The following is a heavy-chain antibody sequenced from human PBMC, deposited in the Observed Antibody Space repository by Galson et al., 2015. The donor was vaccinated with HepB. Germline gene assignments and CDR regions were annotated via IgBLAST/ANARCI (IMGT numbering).Heavy chain of an antibody. D-gene: IGHD3-10*01. J-gene: IGHJ3*02. CDR1: GFTFSSYW. Sequence: SLRLSCAASGFTFSSYWMHWVRQAPGKGLVWVSRINTDGSSTSYADSVKGRFTISRDNVKNTLYLQMNGLRAEDTAVYYCIRARGSDIWGQGTMVTVSS. CDR3: IRARGSDI. V-gene: IGHV3-74*01. CDR2: INTDGSST.